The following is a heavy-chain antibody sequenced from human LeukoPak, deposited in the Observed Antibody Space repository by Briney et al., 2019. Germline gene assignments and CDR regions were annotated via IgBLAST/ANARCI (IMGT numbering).Heavy chain of an antibody. CDR3: AKFFGVVVVNGNWFDP. V-gene: IGHV3-23*01. J-gene: IGHJ5*02. D-gene: IGHD2-21*01. CDR1: GFTFSSYA. CDR2: ISGSGGST. Sequence: GGSLRLSCAASGFTFSSYAMSWVRQAPGKGLESVSAISGSGGSTYYADSVKGRFTISRDNSKNTLYLQMNSLRAEDTAVYYCAKFFGVVVVNGNWFDPWGQGTLVTVSS.